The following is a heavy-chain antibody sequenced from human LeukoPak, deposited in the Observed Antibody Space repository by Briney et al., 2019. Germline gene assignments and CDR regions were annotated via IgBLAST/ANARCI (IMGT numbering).Heavy chain of an antibody. D-gene: IGHD3-10*01. CDR1: GGSISSFY. Sequence: SETLSLTCTVSGGSISSFYWSWLRQPPGKGLEWIGHIYYTGSTNYNSSLKSRVTMSVDTSKNQLSLKLLSVTAADTAVYYCARVYSFGSVSHNLRWFDPWGQGTPVTVSS. V-gene: IGHV4-59*08. CDR2: IYYTGST. J-gene: IGHJ5*02. CDR3: ARVYSFGSVSHNLRWFDP.